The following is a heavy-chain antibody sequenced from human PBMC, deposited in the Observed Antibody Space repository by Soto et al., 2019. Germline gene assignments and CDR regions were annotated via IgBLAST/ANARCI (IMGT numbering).Heavy chain of an antibody. J-gene: IGHJ4*02. V-gene: IGHV1-18*01. D-gene: IGHD3-9*01. CDR1: GYTFTHFY. CDR3: ARDEGGYDILTGYYKAHHFDY. Sequence: TSVKVSCKASGYTFTHFYITWVRQAPGQGLEWMGAISPHNFNTNYAQKFRGRVTLTTEKSTNTAYMDLRSLTSDDTAVYYCARDEGGYDILTGYYKAHHFDYWGQGVAAPVSP. CDR2: ISPHNFNT.